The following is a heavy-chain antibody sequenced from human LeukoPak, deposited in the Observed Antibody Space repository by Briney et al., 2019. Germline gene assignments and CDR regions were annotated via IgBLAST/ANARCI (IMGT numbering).Heavy chain of an antibody. D-gene: IGHD6-13*01. CDR1: GFTFSSSA. CDR3: AKDRLVHDS. V-gene: IGHV3-23*01. J-gene: IGHJ4*02. Sequence: GGSLRLSCAASGFTFSSSAMSGVRQAPGKGPAWVSGISGSGTTTYYADSVKGRFTISRDNSKNTLYLQMNSLRADDTAVYYCAKDRLVHDSWGQGTLVTVSS. CDR2: ISGSGTTT.